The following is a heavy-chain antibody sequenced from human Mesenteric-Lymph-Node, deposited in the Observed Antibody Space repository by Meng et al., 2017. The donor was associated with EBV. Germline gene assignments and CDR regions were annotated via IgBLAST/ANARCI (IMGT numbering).Heavy chain of an antibody. D-gene: IGHD3-22*01. Sequence: QVQLQQWGAGLLKLSETLSLTGAAYSGSFSGYYWTWIRQPPGKGLEWIGEINQSGSTNYNPSLKSRVTMSVDTSKKQFSLNLTSVTAADTAVYYCARGRGYYDGSSYYYIGWFDPWGQGTLVTVSS. CDR3: ARGRGYYDGSSYYYIGWFDP. J-gene: IGHJ5*02. CDR1: SGSFSGYY. CDR2: INQSGST. V-gene: IGHV4-34*01.